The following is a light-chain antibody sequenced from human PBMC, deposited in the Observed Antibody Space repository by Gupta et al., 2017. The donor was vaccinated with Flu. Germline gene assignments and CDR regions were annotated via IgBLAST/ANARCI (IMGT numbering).Light chain of an antibody. J-gene: IGLJ3*02. CDR3: CSDAGSNTWV. CDR1: SSDVGNYNL. Sequence: ITISCTGTSSDVGNYNLVSWYQQHPGKAPKLMIYEVSKRPSGVSNRFSGSKSGNTASLTISGRQAEDEADYYCCSDAGSNTWVFGGGTKLTVL. CDR2: EVS. V-gene: IGLV2-23*02.